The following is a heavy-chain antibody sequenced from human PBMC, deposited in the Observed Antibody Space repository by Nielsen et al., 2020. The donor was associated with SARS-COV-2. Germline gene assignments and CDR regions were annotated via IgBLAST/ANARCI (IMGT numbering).Heavy chain of an antibody. D-gene: IGHD2-15*01. V-gene: IGHV3-23*01. CDR2: IRGAGTST. CDR3: ARWLEGRKGYHPDETHYWHYAMDV. J-gene: IGHJ6*02. Sequence: VRQAPGKGLDWVSAIRGAGTSTYYADSVKGRFTISRDNSNNIMYLQMNNLRAEDTAVYFCARWLEGRKGYHPDETHYWHYAMDVWGRGTTVTVSS.